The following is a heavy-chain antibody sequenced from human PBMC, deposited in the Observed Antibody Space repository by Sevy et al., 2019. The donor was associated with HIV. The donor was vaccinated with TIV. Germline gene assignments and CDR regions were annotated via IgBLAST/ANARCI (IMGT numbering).Heavy chain of an antibody. D-gene: IGHD1-1*01. CDR2: IGTHGDT. V-gene: IGHV3-13*01. Sequence: GGSLRLSCAASDFTFSAYDMHWVRQATGEGLEWVSSIGTHGDTFCLASVEGRFLISRDNDKKSLYLQMNDLRVGDTAVYYCARVVNVDGTGGWFDLWGQGTLVTVSS. CDR1: DFTFSAYD. J-gene: IGHJ5*02. CDR3: ARVVNVDGTGGWFDL.